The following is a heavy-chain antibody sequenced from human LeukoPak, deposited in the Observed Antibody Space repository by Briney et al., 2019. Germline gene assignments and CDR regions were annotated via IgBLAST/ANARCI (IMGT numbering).Heavy chain of an antibody. J-gene: IGHJ4*02. CDR3: ARGDPGRGYSYG. CDR2: INHSGST. V-gene: IGHV4-34*01. D-gene: IGHD5-18*01. CDR1: GGSFSGYY. Sequence: SETLSLTCAVYGGSFSGYYWSWIRQPPGKGLEWIGEINHSGSTNYNPSLKSRVTISVDTSKNQFSLKLSSVTAADTAVYYCARGDPGRGYSYGWGQGTLVTVSS.